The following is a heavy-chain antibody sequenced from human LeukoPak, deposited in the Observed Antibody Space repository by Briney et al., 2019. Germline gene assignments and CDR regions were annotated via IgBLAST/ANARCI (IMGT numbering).Heavy chain of an antibody. Sequence: SETLSLTCAVYGGSFSGYYWSWIRQPPGKGLEWIGEINHSGSTNYNPSLKSRVTISVDTSKNQFSLKLSSVTAADTAVYYCARGSGGIQLWLRSHWFDPWGQGTLVTVSS. J-gene: IGHJ5*02. V-gene: IGHV4-34*01. CDR1: GGSFSGYY. CDR2: INHSGST. D-gene: IGHD5-18*01. CDR3: ARGSGGIQLWLRSHWFDP.